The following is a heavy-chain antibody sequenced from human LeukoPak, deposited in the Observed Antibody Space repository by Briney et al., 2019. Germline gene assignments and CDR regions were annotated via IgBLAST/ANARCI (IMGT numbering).Heavy chain of an antibody. J-gene: IGHJ5*02. Sequence: ASVTVSCKASGYTFSSYAIHWVRQAPGQRLEWMGWINAGNGKTKYSQKFQGRVTIIRDTSASTVYMELSSLRSEDTAVYYCARSYYDILTGSVRNWFDPWGQGTLVTVSS. CDR2: INAGNGKT. CDR3: ARSYYDILTGSVRNWFDP. CDR1: GYTFSSYA. D-gene: IGHD3-9*01. V-gene: IGHV1-3*01.